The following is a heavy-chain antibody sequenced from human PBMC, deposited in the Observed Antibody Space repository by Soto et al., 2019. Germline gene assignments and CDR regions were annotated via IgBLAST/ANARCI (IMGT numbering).Heavy chain of an antibody. CDR3: RCRTTDFVRYCYSDMEG. V-gene: IGHV4-61*01. J-gene: IGHJ6*01. Sequence: GRKCLVWVRTAERGGLGSIENIYYSGSTNYNPSLKSRVTISVDTSKNQFSLKLSSVPAADTAVYYCRCRTTDFVRYCYSDMEGWVHGSSVTVSS. CDR1: GRKC. D-gene: IGHD3-3*01. CDR2: IYYSGST.